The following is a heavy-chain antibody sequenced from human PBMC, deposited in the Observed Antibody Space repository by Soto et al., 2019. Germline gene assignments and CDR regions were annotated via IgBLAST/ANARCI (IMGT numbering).Heavy chain of an antibody. CDR3: ARGYSGYYGMDV. CDR2: INADNGNT. J-gene: IGHJ6*02. CDR1: GYTFTSYA. V-gene: IGHV1-3*01. Sequence: VQLLQSGAEVKKPGASVKVSCKASGYTFTSYAMHWVRQAPGQRLEWMGWINADNGNTKYSQKFQGRVTITRDTSATTAYMELSSLRSEDTAVYYCARGYSGYYGMDVWGQGTTVTVSS. D-gene: IGHD1-26*01.